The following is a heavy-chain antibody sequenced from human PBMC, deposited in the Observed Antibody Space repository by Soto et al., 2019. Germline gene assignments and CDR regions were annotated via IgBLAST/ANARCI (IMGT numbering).Heavy chain of an antibody. Sequence: EVQMVESGGGLVKPGGSLRLSCAASGFLFSNAWMSWVRQAPGKGLEWVGRIKTNANGGTTDYATPVKGRFTVSRDDSKNTVYLQMNSLRTEDTAVYYCTGGDIAGDFAYWGQGTLVTVSS. CDR3: TGGDIAGDFAY. D-gene: IGHD5-12*01. V-gene: IGHV3-15*01. CDR2: IKTNANGGTT. J-gene: IGHJ4*02. CDR1: GFLFSNAW.